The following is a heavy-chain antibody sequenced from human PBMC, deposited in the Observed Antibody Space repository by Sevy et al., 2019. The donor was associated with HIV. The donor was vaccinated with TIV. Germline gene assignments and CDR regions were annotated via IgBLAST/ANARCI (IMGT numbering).Heavy chain of an antibody. D-gene: IGHD5-18*01. Sequence: EGSLRLSCAASGFTFSSYSMNWVRQAPGKGLEWVSYISSSSSTIYYADSVKGRFTISRDNAKNSLYLQMNSLRDEDTAVYYCARGDTAMGRGKIDYWGQGTLVTVSS. CDR2: ISSSSSTI. J-gene: IGHJ4*02. CDR3: ARGDTAMGRGKIDY. V-gene: IGHV3-48*02. CDR1: GFTFSSYS.